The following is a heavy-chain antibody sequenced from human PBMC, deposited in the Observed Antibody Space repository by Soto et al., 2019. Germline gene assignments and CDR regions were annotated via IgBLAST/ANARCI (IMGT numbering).Heavy chain of an antibody. D-gene: IGHD2-8*01. CDR2: INHSGST. CDR3: ARGKRTYDNYYYGMDV. Sequence: SETLSLTCAVYGGSFSGYYWSWIRQPPGKGLEWIGEINHSGSTNYNPSLKSRVTISVDTSKNQFSLKLSSVTAADKAVYYCARGKRTYDNYYYGMDVWGQGTTGTVSS. V-gene: IGHV4-34*01. J-gene: IGHJ6*02. CDR1: GGSFSGYY.